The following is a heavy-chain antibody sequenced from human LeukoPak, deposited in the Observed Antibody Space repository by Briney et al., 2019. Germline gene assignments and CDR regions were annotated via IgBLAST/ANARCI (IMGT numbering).Heavy chain of an antibody. CDR2: IKQDGSQK. CDR1: GFTFTNYW. J-gene: IGHJ4*02. D-gene: IGHD3-10*01. V-gene: IGHV3-7*01. CDR3: ARVGGSGSCYFDY. Sequence: GGSLRLSCVASGFTFTNYWMNWVRQAPGKGLEWVASIKQDGSQKSYVDSVKGRFTISRDNAKNSLSLQMDSLRAEDTAVYYCARVGGSGSCYFDYWGQGTLVTVSS.